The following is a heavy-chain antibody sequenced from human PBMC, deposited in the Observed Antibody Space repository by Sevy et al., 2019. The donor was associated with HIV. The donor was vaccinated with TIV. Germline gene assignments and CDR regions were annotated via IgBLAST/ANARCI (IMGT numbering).Heavy chain of an antibody. CDR2: ISSSSNYI. CDR3: ARDLIRTLWYFDL. Sequence: GGSLRLSCAASGFTFSSYSMNWVRQAPGKGLEWISSISSSSNYIYYADSVKGRFTISRDNAQNSLYLQMNSLRAEDTAVYYCARDLIRTLWYFDLLGRGTVVTVSS. CDR1: GFTFSSYS. J-gene: IGHJ2*01. D-gene: IGHD3-22*01. V-gene: IGHV3-21*01.